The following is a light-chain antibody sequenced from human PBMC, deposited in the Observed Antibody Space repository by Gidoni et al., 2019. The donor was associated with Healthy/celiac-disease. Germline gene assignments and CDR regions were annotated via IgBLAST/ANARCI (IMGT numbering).Light chain of an antibody. CDR1: QSISSY. CDR3: QQSYSTPR. J-gene: IGKJ1*01. Sequence: DIPMTQSPSSLSASVGDRVTITCRASQSISSYLNWYQQKPGKAPKLLIYAASSLQSGVPSRFSGSGSGTDFTLTISSLQPEDFATYYWQQSYSTPRFGQGTKVEIK. CDR2: AAS. V-gene: IGKV1-39*01.